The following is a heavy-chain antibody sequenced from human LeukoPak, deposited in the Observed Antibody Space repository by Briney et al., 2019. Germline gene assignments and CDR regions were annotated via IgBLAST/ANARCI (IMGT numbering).Heavy chain of an antibody. CDR2: ISYDGSNK. CDR3: ARDQTAERGVRGVTSIDY. CDR1: GFTFSSYA. V-gene: IGHV3-30-3*01. D-gene: IGHD3-10*01. J-gene: IGHJ4*02. Sequence: GGSLRLSCAASGFTFSSYAMHWVRQAPGKGLEWVAVISYDGSNKYYADSVKGRFTISRDNSKNTLYLQMNSLRAEDTAVYYCARDQTAERGVRGVTSIDYWGQGTLVTVSS.